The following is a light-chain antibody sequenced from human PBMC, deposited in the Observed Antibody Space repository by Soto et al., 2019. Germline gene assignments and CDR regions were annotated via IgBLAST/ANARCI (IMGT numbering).Light chain of an antibody. J-gene: IGLJ3*02. Sequence: QSALAQPASVSGSPGQSITISCTGTSGFVGSFSLVSWYQQHPGKAPKVMISEGHRRPSGVPDRFSGSKSGNTASLTVSGLQADDEADYYCSSFAGSNTWVFGGGTKLTVL. CDR1: SGFVGSFSL. CDR2: EGH. CDR3: SSFAGSNTWV. V-gene: IGLV2-14*02.